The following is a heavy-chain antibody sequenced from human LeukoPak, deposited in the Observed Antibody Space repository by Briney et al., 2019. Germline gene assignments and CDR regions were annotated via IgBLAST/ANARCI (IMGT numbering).Heavy chain of an antibody. D-gene: IGHD2-2*02. V-gene: IGHV3-7*05. CDR1: GFTFSNYW. CDR2: IKEDGSEE. J-gene: IGHJ4*02. Sequence: GGSLRLSCAAAGFTFSNYWMSWVRQAPGKGPEWVANIKEDGSEEYYEDSVKGRFTISRDNAKNSLYLQMDSLRAEDTAVYYCARDFLGYTFDYWGQGTLVTVSS. CDR3: ARDFLGYTFDY.